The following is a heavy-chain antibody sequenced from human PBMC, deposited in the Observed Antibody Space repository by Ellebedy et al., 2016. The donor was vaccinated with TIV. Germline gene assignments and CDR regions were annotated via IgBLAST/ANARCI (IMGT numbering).Heavy chain of an antibody. J-gene: IGHJ6*02. V-gene: IGHV3-23*01. D-gene: IGHD2-21*01. CDR3: AKARGSSVIDYNYFGVDV. Sequence: GGSLRLXXEASGVSLSSYAMTWVRQAPGKGLEWVSGIGDTAHNTYYTDSVKGRFTISRDNSKNTLSLQMSSLRAEDTAVYYCAKARGSSVIDYNYFGVDVWGHGTTVTVSS. CDR2: IGDTAHNT. CDR1: GVSLSSYA.